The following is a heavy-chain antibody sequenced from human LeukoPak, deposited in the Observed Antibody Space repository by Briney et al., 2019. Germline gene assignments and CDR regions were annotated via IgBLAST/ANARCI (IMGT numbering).Heavy chain of an antibody. CDR1: GYTFTTYG. D-gene: IGHD2-21*01. CDR3: ARGSEIPNWFDP. J-gene: IGHJ5*02. V-gene: IGHV1-8*02. Sequence: ASVKVSCKASGYTFTTYGISWVRQAPGQGLEWMGWMNPNSGNTGYAQKFQGRVTMTRNTSISTAYMELSSLRSEDTAVYYCARGSEIPNWFDPWGQGTLVTVSS. CDR2: MNPNSGNT.